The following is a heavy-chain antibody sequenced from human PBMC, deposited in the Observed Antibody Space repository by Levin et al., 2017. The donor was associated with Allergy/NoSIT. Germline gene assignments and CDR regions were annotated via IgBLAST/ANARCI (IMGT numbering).Heavy chain of an antibody. CDR3: ARHLSRYYFDY. CDR2: IYYSGST. V-gene: IGHV4-59*08. Sequence: SETLSLTCTVSGGSISSYYWSWIRQPPGKGLEWIGYIYYSGSTNYNPSLKSRVTISVDTSKNQFSLKLSSVTAADTAVYYCARHLSRYYFDYWGQGTLVTVSS. J-gene: IGHJ4*02. CDR1: GGSISSYY. D-gene: IGHD2/OR15-2a*01.